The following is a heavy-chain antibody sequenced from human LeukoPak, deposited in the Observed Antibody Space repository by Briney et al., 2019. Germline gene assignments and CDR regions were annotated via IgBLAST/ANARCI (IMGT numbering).Heavy chain of an antibody. CDR2: IYYSGST. Sequence: SETLSLTCTVSGGSISSYYWSWIRQPPGKGLEWIGYIYYSGSTNYNPSLKSRVTLSAGPSKNQFSLKLSSGTAADTAVYYCARTYYYDSSGYYSDAFDIWGQGTMVTVSS. CDR1: GGSISSYY. J-gene: IGHJ3*02. V-gene: IGHV4-59*01. CDR3: ARTYYYDSSGYYSDAFDI. D-gene: IGHD3-22*01.